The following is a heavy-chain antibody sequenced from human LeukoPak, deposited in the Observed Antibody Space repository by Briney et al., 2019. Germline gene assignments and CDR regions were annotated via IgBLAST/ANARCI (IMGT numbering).Heavy chain of an antibody. J-gene: IGHJ4*02. CDR1: GYSFTNYY. CDR3: ARAQRPPSYFFDF. Sequence: ASVKVSCKTFGYSFTNYYIHWVRQAPGQGLEWMGWISPTSGGTNYAQKFQGRVSLTRDTSTGTAFLDLRRLASNDTATYYCARAQRPPSYFFDFWGQGTLVTVSS. V-gene: IGHV1-2*02. CDR2: ISPTSGGT. D-gene: IGHD2-2*01.